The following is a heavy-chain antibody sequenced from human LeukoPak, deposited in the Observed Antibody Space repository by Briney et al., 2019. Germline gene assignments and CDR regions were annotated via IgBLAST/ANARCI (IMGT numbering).Heavy chain of an antibody. J-gene: IGHJ4*02. CDR2: ISSSSSYI. CDR1: GFTFSSYA. CDR3: ATPPPYSWSYYPFDY. Sequence: PGGSLRLSCAASGFTFSSYAMNWVRQAPGKGLEWVSSISSSSSYIYYADSVKGRFTISRDNAKNSLYLQMNSLRAEDTAVYYCATPPPYSWSYYPFDYWGQGTLVTVSS. V-gene: IGHV3-21*01. D-gene: IGHD1-26*01.